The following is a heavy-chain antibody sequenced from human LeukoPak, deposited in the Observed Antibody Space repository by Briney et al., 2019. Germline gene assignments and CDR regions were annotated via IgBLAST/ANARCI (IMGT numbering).Heavy chain of an antibody. CDR2: INQDGSEK. Sequence: GGSLRLSCAASGFTFSSDWISWVRQAPGKGLEWVASINQDGSEKYYVDSVKGRFTISRDNARNSLYLEMNSLRVEDTAVYYCARRSSGYYYAFDYWGQGTLVTVSS. J-gene: IGHJ4*02. V-gene: IGHV3-7*01. CDR3: ARRSSGYYYAFDY. D-gene: IGHD3-22*01. CDR1: GFTFSSDW.